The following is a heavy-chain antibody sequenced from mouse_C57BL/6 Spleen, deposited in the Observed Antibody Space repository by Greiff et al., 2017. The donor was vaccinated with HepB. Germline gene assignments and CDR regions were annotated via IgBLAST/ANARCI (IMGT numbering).Heavy chain of an antibody. CDR2: IWSGGST. Sequence: VKLMESGPGLVQPSQSLSITCTVSGFSLTSYGVHWVRQSPGKGLEWLGVIWSGGSTDYNAAFISRLSISKDNSKSQVFFKMNSLQADDTAIYYCARSYYGSSLYYFDYWGQGTTLTVSS. V-gene: IGHV2-2*01. CDR3: ARSYYGSSLYYFDY. J-gene: IGHJ2*01. CDR1: GFSLTSYG. D-gene: IGHD1-1*01.